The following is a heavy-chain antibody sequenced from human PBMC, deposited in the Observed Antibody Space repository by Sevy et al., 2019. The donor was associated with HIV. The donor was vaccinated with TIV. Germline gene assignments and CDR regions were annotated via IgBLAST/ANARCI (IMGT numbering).Heavy chain of an antibody. CDR3: ARDGDAAFDI. CDR1: GGSISTSTYY. D-gene: IGHD7-27*01. CDR2: IYYTGST. Sequence: SETLSLTCTVSGGSISTSTYYWSWIRQPPGKGLEYIGFIYYTGSTNYNPSLKSRVTISPDTSKNQLSLKLTSVTAADTAIYYWARDGDAAFDIWGQGTMVTVSS. J-gene: IGHJ3*02. V-gene: IGHV4-61*01.